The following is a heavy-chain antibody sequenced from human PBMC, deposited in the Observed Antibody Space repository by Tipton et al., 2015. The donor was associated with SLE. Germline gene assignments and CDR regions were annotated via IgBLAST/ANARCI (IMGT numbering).Heavy chain of an antibody. CDR2: IHHRGST. Sequence: TLSLTCIVSGGSISSGDYYWGWIRQPPGKGLEWIGGIHHRGSTYYNPSLKSRVTISVDTSKNQFSLKLSSVTAADTAVYYCARRLAWQLGVVGWFDPWGQGTLVTVSS. J-gene: IGHJ5*02. D-gene: IGHD6-6*01. CDR3: ARRLAWQLGVVGWFDP. V-gene: IGHV4-39*01. CDR1: GGSISSGDYY.